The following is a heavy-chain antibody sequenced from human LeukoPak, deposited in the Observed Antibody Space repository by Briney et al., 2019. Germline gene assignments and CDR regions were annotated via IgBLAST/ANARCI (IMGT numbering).Heavy chain of an antibody. V-gene: IGHV3-7*01. Sequence: GGSLRLSCAASGFTFSSYWMSWVRQAPGKGLEWLANIKQDESEKYYVDSVKGRFTISRDNSKNTLYLQMNSLRAEDTAVYYCARSGLKPSYGAFDYWGQGTLVTVSS. J-gene: IGHJ4*02. CDR2: IKQDESEK. CDR1: GFTFSSYW. CDR3: ARSGLKPSYGAFDY. D-gene: IGHD4-17*01.